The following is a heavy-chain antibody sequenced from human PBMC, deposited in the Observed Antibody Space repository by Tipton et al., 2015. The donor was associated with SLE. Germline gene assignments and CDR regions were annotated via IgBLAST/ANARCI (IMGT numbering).Heavy chain of an antibody. CDR3: ARRGQQLTTSYYYYYYMDV. V-gene: IGHV4-61*01. CDR1: GYSISSGYY. Sequence: TLSLTCAVSGYSISSGYYWSWIRQPPGKGLELIGYFYYSGGTKYNPSLQSRVTISVDTSKNQFSLKLSSVTAADTAVYYCARRGQQLTTSYYYYYYMDVWGKGTTVTVSS. CDR2: FYYSGGT. J-gene: IGHJ6*03. D-gene: IGHD6-13*01.